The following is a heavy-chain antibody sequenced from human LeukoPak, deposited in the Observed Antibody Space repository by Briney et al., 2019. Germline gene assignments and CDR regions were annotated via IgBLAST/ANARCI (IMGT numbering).Heavy chain of an antibody. Sequence: SETLSLTCVVSGDSISSGTYSWSWIRQPPGKGLEWIGYIFHTGSTFYNPSLKSRVTISVDTSKNQFSLRLNSVTAADTAVYYCARELWFANAPGSWLDPWGQGTLVTVSS. CDR2: IFHTGST. V-gene: IGHV4-30-2*01. D-gene: IGHD3-10*01. CDR1: GDSISSGTYS. CDR3: ARELWFANAPGSWLDP. J-gene: IGHJ5*02.